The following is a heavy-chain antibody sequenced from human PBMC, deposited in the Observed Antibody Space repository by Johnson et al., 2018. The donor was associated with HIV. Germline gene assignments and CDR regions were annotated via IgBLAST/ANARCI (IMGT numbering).Heavy chain of an antibody. Sequence: QVQLVESGGGVVQSGGSLRLSCAASGFTFSTYAMHWVRQAPGKGLEWVEVISYDGSNKYYADSVKGRFTISRDNSKNTLYLQMNSLRAEDTAVYYCATDAFDIWGQGTMVTVSS. CDR3: ATDAFDI. V-gene: IGHV3-30*04. J-gene: IGHJ3*02. CDR2: ISYDGSNK. CDR1: GFTFSTYA.